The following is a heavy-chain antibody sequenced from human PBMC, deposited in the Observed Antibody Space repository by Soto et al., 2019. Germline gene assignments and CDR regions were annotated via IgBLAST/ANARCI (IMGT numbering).Heavy chain of an antibody. CDR1: GFSISTHGVG. CDR2: TYWDDDN. D-gene: IGHD1-20*01. V-gene: IGHV2-5*02. J-gene: IGHJ4*02. Sequence: SGPTLVNPTQTLTLTCTFSGFSISTHGVGVGWIRQPPGKALEWLAFTYWDDDNRYNPSLKSRLTVAKDASKSQVVLLMTNMDPVDTATYYCAHRRGGYNWDDGYFDYWGQGTLVTVSS. CDR3: AHRRGGYNWDDGYFDY.